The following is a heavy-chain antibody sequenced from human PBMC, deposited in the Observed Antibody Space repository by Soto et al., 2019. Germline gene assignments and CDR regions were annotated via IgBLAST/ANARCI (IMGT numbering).Heavy chain of an antibody. CDR3: ARVGDGYSGYALDY. CDR1: GYTFTSYA. Sequence: QVQLVQSGAEVKKPGASVKVSCKASGYTFTSYAMHWVRQAPGQRLEWMGWINAGNGNTKYSQKFQGRVTITRDTSAGTAYMELSSLRSEDTAVYYCARVGDGYSGYALDYWGQGTLVTVSS. CDR2: INAGNGNT. V-gene: IGHV1-3*01. D-gene: IGHD5-12*01. J-gene: IGHJ4*02.